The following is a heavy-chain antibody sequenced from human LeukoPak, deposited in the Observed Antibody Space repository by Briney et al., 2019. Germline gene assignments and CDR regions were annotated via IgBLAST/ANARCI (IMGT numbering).Heavy chain of an antibody. CDR1: GGTFSSYA. D-gene: IGHD4-11*01. CDR2: IIPILGIA. Sequence: SVKVSCKASGGTFSSYAISWVRQAPGQGLEWMGRIIPILGIANYAQKFQGRVTITADKSTSTAYMELSSLRSEDTAVYYCARDSSNSLYYYYGMDVRGQGTTVTVSS. V-gene: IGHV1-69*04. J-gene: IGHJ6*02. CDR3: ARDSSNSLYYYYGMDV.